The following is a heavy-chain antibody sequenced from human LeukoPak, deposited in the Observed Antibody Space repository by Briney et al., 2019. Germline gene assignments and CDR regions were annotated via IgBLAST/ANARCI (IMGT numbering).Heavy chain of an antibody. CDR3: ARGDPSGRPGIAFDY. J-gene: IGHJ4*02. Sequence: SETLSLTCTVSGGSISSFYLTWIRQPPGKGLEWIGHFHDGEGTKYNPSLKSRAAISEDTSKNQFSLMVNSVTAADTAVYYCARGDPSGRPGIAFDYWGQGTLVTVSS. V-gene: IGHV4-59*01. D-gene: IGHD1-26*01. CDR2: FHDGEGT. CDR1: GGSISSFY.